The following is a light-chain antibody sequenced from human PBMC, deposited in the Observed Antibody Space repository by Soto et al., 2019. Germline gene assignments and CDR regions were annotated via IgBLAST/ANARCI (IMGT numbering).Light chain of an antibody. CDR3: QRYNSYPLT. CDR1: QSISSW. J-gene: IGKJ4*01. Sequence: DIQMTQSPSTLSASVGDRVTITCRASQSISSWLAWYQQTPGKAPKLLIYDASSLESGVPSRFSGSGSATEFTLTISSLHADDFATYYCQRYNSYPLTFGGGTKV. CDR2: DAS. V-gene: IGKV1-5*01.